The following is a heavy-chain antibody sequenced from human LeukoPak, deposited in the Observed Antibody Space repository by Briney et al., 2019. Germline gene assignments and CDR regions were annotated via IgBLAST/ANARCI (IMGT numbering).Heavy chain of an antibody. CDR1: GFTFSSYS. D-gene: IGHD5-18*01. CDR3: ARVDGYSYGYEGFDY. V-gene: IGHV3-30*03. Sequence: PGGSLRLSCAASGFTFSSYSMNWVRQAPGKGLEWVVVISYDGSNKYYADSVKGRFTISRDNSKNTLYLQMNSLRAEDTAVYYCARVDGYSYGYEGFDYWGQGTLVTVSS. J-gene: IGHJ4*02. CDR2: ISYDGSNK.